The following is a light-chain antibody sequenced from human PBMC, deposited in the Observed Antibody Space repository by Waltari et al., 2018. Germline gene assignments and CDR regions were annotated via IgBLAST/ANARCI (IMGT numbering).Light chain of an antibody. CDR2: GAS. CDR3: QQYGSSVLYT. Sequence: VLTQSPGTLSLSPGERATLSCRSSHMLTKRYFAWYQQKPGQAPRLLIYGASSSAAGIPDRFSCSGSGTDFTLTISRLEPDDSAVYYCQQYGSSVLYTFGQGTKLEIK. CDR1: HMLTKRY. J-gene: IGKJ2*01. V-gene: IGKV3-20*01.